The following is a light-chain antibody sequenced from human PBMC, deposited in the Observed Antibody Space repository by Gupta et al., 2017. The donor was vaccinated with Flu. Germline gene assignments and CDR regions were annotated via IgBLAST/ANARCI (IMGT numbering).Light chain of an antibody. CDR1: QSRVHRNRITY. Sequence: MSGRRSQSRVHRNRITYLHWFHQSPGQSPRLLIDKVSRRDSVGPDRFSGGGSAIYFTLWNSMVQVDVVGVYYCRHGTGWPYAFGQGTKVEI. CDR2: KVS. J-gene: IGKJ2*01. CDR3: RHGTGWPYA. V-gene: IGKV2-30*02.